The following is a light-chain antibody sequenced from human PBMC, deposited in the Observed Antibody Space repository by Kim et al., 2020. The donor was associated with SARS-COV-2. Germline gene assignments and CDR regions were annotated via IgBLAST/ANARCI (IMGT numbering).Light chain of an antibody. Sequence: EIVMTQSPATLSVSPGESATLSCRASQSISTNLAWYQHKPGHPPRLLIYGASTRATGIPARFSGSGSGTDFTLTVSSLQSEDFAVYYCHQYNDWPPGDTFGQGTKLEI. J-gene: IGKJ2*01. CDR3: HQYNDWPPGDT. CDR2: GAS. V-gene: IGKV3-15*01. CDR1: QSISTN.